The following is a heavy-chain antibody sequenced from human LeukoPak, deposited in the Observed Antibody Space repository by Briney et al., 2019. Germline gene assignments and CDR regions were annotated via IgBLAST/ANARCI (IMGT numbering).Heavy chain of an antibody. Sequence: PSETLSLTCTVSGGSISSSGYYWGWIRQPPGKGLEWIGSIYYSGSTYYNPSLKSRVTISVDTSKNQFSLKLSSVTAADTAVYYCARQGSYDSSGYYYKWYFDLWGRGTLVTVSS. CDR1: GGSISSSGYY. CDR3: ARQGSYDSSGYYYKWYFDL. J-gene: IGHJ2*01. D-gene: IGHD3-22*01. CDR2: IYYSGST. V-gene: IGHV4-39*01.